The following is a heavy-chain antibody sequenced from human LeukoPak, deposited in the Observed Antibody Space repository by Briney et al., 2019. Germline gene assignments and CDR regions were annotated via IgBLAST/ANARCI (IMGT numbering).Heavy chain of an antibody. D-gene: IGHD2-2*01. CDR2: IYPGDSDT. V-gene: IGHV5-51*01. J-gene: IGHJ2*01. CDR3: ARHGCSSTSCSSFDL. Sequence: LDICREGSGSFFTSYLICWVRPLPGKGLEWMGIIYPGDSDTRDSPSFQSQATISADKTSSTAYLQWSSLKASDTAMYYCARHGCSSTSCSSFDLWGRGTLVTVS. CDR1: GSFFTSYL.